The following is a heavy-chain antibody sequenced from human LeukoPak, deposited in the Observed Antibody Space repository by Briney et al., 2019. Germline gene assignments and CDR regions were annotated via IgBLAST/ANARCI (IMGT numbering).Heavy chain of an antibody. V-gene: IGHV1-18*01. Sequence: ASVKVSCKASGYTFTSYGISWVRQPPGQELEWMRWISAYNGNTNYAQKLQGRVTMTTDTATSTAYMELRSLRSDDTAVYYCARQHCSGGSCYYMDVWGKGTTVTVSS. D-gene: IGHD2-15*01. J-gene: IGHJ6*03. CDR3: ARQHCSGGSCYYMDV. CDR2: ISAYNGNT. CDR1: GYTFTSYG.